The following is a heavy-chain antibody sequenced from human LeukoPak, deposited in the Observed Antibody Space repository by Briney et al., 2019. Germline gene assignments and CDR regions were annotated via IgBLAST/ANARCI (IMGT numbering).Heavy chain of an antibody. J-gene: IGHJ6*02. D-gene: IGHD2-2*02. CDR1: GGSFSGYY. CDR2: INHSGST. Sequence: SETLSLTCAAYGGSFSGYYWSWIRQPPGKGLEWIGEINHSGSTNYNPSLKSRVTISVDTSKNQFSLKLSSVTAADTAVYYCARGDPIVVPAAIWGYYYYYGMDVWGQGTTVTVSS. V-gene: IGHV4-34*01. CDR3: ARGDPIVVPAAIWGYYYYYGMDV.